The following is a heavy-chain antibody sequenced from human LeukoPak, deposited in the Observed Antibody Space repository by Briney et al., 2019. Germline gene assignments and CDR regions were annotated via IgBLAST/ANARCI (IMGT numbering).Heavy chain of an antibody. CDR3: ARGRHEGIAAFFDY. J-gene: IGHJ4*02. CDR1: GFTFSSYG. CDR2: IWYDGSNK. Sequence: PGRSLRLSCAASGFTFSSYGMHWVRQAPGKGLEWVAVIWYDGSNKYYADSVKGRFTISRDNSKNTLYLQMNSLRAEDTAVYYCARGRHEGIAAFFDYLGQGTLVTVSS. D-gene: IGHD6-13*01. V-gene: IGHV3-33*01.